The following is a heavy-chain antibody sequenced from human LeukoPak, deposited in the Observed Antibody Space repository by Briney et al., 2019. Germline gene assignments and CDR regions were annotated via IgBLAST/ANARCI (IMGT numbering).Heavy chain of an antibody. CDR2: INPNSGGT. D-gene: IGHD2-15*01. V-gene: IGHV1-2*02. J-gene: IGHJ3*02. CDR1: GYTFTGYY. Sequence: ASVKVSCKASGYTFTGYYMHWVRQAPGQGLEWMGWINPNSGGTNYAQKFQGRVTMTRDTSISTAYMELSSLRSEDTALYYCARDKISRPPLLYCSGGSCYSRGDAFDIWGQGTMVTVSS. CDR3: ARDKISRPPLLYCSGGSCYSRGDAFDI.